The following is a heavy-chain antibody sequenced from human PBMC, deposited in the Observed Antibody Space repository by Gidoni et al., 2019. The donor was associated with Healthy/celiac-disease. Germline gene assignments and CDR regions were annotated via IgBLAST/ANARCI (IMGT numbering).Heavy chain of an antibody. V-gene: IGHV3-48*02. D-gene: IGHD4-17*01. Sequence: EVQLVESGGCLVQPGGSLRLSCAASGFTFSSYSMNWFRQAPGKGLEWVSYISSRSSTIYYADSVKCRFNICRDNAKNSLYLQMNSLRDEDTAVYYCARDGDYGDHLFDYWGQGTLVTVSS. J-gene: IGHJ4*02. CDR3: ARDGDYGDHLFDY. CDR1: GFTFSSYS. CDR2: ISSRSSTI.